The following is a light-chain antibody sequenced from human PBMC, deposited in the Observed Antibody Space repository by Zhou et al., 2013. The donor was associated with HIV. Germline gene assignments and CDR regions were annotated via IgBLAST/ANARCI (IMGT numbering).Light chain of an antibody. J-gene: IGKJ5*01. CDR1: QSVNKY. Sequence: EVVMTQSPASLSVSLGERATLSCRASQSVNKYLAWYQQKPGQAPRLLIYGASTRATGVPDRFSGSGSGTEFTLTISNLQSEDFTVYYCQQYNEWPPVTFGQGTRLEIK. CDR3: QQYNEWPPVT. CDR2: GAS. V-gene: IGKV3-15*01.